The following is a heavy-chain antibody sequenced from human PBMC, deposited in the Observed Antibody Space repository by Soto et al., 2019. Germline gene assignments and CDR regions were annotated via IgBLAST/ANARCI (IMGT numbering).Heavy chain of an antibody. D-gene: IGHD3-10*01. CDR3: ARGGWTTYYSPFFDY. J-gene: IGHJ4*02. CDR2: IYWDDDK. CDR1: GFSLSSSGVG. Sequence: QITLKESGPTLVRPTQTLTLTCTFSGFSLSSSGVGVGWIRQPPGKALEWLALIYWDDDKRYSPSLKSRLTITKDTSKNQVVLTLTKLDTVDTAKYYCARGGWTTYYSPFFDYWGQGTLVTVSS. V-gene: IGHV2-5*02.